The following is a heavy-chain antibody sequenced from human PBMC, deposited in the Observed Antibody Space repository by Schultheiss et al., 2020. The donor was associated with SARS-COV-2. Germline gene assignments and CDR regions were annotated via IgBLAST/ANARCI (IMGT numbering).Heavy chain of an antibody. CDR2: ISYDGSNR. CDR3: AKDSAGDN. V-gene: IGHV3-30*18. J-gene: IGHJ3*02. D-gene: IGHD3-10*01. Sequence: GGSLRLSCAASGFTFSSFGIHWVRQAPGKGPEWVAVISYDGSNREYVDSVKGRFTISRDNSKNEVYLQMNGLRVEDTAVYFCAKDSAGDNWGQGTKVTVSS. CDR1: GFTFSSFG.